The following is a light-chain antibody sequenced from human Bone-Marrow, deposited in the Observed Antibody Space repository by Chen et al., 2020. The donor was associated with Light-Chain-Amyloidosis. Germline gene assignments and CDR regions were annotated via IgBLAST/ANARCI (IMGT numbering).Light chain of an antibody. V-gene: IGLV3-21*02. CDR1: NIGSTS. CDR2: DDS. Sequence: SYVLTQPSSVSVAPGQTATIACGGHNIGSTSVHWYQQKPGQAPLLVVNDDSDRPSGIPERLSSSNSGNTATLTSSRVEAGDEADYYGQVWDRSSDRPVFGGGTKLTVL. J-gene: IGLJ3*02. CDR3: QVWDRSSDRPV.